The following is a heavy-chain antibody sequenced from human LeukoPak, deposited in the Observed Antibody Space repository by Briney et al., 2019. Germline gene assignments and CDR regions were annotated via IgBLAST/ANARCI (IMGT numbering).Heavy chain of an antibody. CDR1: GYSFTSYW. Sequence: GESLKISCKGSGYSFTSYWIGWVRQMPGKGLEWMGIIYPGDSDTRYSPSFQGQVTISADKSIRTAYLQWSSLKASDTAMYYCARTYYDILTGYPNGPYYFDYWGQGTLVTVSS. V-gene: IGHV5-51*01. D-gene: IGHD3-9*01. J-gene: IGHJ4*02. CDR2: IYPGDSDT. CDR3: ARTYYDILTGYPNGPYYFDY.